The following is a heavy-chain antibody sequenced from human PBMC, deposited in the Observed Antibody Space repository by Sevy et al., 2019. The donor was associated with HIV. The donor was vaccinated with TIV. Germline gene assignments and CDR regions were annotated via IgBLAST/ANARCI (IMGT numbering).Heavy chain of an antibody. V-gene: IGHV3-33*06. Sequence: GGSLRLSCAASGFTFSSYGMHWVRQAPGKGLEWVAVIWYDGSNKYYADSVKGRFTISRDNSKNTLYLQMNSLRAEDTAVYYCAKDSSRVGETYIDYWGQGTLVTVSS. CDR2: IWYDGSNK. CDR1: GFTFSSYG. J-gene: IGHJ4*02. D-gene: IGHD3-10*01. CDR3: AKDSSRVGETYIDY.